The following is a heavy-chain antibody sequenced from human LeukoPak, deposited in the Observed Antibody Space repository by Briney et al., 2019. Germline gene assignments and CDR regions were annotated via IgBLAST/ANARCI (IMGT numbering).Heavy chain of an antibody. V-gene: IGHV4-39*01. CDR2: IYYSGST. D-gene: IGHD6-13*01. CDR1: GGSISSSSYY. J-gene: IGHJ4*02. Sequence: SETLSLTCTVSGGSISSSSYYWGWIRQPPRKGLEWIGSIYYSGSTYYNPSLKSRVTISVDTSKNQFSLKLSSVTAADTAVYYCARQGSSSWYSSFDYWGQGTLVTVSS. CDR3: ARQGSSSWYSSFDY.